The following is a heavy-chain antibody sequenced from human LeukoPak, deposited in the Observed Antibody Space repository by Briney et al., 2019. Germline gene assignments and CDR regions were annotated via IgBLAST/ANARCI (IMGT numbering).Heavy chain of an antibody. Sequence: GGSLRLSCAASGFILNDYGMHWVRQAPGKGLEWVADIWFDKNQHFADSVKGRFTISRDNSKNTLYLQMNSLRAEDTAVYYCANEWELLGLDYWGQGTLVTVSS. D-gene: IGHD1-26*01. V-gene: IGHV3-30*02. CDR2: IWFDKNQ. CDR1: GFILNDYG. J-gene: IGHJ4*02. CDR3: ANEWELLGLDY.